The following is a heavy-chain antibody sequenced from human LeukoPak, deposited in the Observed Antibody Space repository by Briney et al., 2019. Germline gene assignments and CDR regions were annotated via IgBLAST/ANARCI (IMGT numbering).Heavy chain of an antibody. Sequence: PGGSLRLSCAASGFTFSRNVMSWVRQAPGKGLEWVSSISSSSSYIYYADSVKGRFTISRDNAKNSLYLQMNSLRAEDTAVYYCARVIVVVPAAIHGMDVWGQGTTVTVSS. CDR2: ISSSSSYI. CDR1: GFTFSRNV. CDR3: ARVIVVVPAAIHGMDV. V-gene: IGHV3-21*01. D-gene: IGHD2-2*02. J-gene: IGHJ6*02.